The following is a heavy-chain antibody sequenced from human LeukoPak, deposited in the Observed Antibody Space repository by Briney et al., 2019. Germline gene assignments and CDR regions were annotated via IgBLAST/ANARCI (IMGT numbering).Heavy chain of an antibody. J-gene: IGHJ3*02. CDR1: GFTVSSNN. Sequence: GGSLRLSCVASGFTVSSNNMNWVRQAPGKGLEWVANIKQDGSEKYYVDSVKGRFTISRDNAKNSLYLQMNSLRAEDTAVYYCAGYVSSGRRDAFDIWGQGTMVTVSS. CDR2: IKQDGSEK. V-gene: IGHV3-7*01. D-gene: IGHD3-22*01. CDR3: AGYVSSGRRDAFDI.